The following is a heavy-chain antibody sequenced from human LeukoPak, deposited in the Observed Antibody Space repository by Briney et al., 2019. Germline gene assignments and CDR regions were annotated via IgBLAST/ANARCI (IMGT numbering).Heavy chain of an antibody. D-gene: IGHD6-6*01. CDR3: ARGSYSSSPEPDY. CDR1: GGSISSYY. CDR2: IYYSGST. J-gene: IGHJ4*02. V-gene: IGHV4-59*01. Sequence: PSETLSLTCTVSGGSISSYYWSWIRQPPGKGLEWIGYIYYSGSTNYNPSLKSRVTISVDMSKNQFSLKLSSVTAADTAVYYCARGSYSSSPEPDYWGQGTLVTVSS.